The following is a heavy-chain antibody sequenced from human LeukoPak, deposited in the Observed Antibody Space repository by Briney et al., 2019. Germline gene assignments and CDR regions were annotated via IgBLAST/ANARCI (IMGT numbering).Heavy chain of an antibody. CDR2: ISSSSTYI. CDR1: AFRFSSYD. J-gene: IGHJ4*02. D-gene: IGHD3-10*01. Sequence: GGSLRLSCAASAFRFSSYDMSWIRQAPGKGLEWVSSISSSSTYIYYADSLKGRFTISRDNAKNSLYLQMNSLRAEDTAVYFCAREFLDYWGQGILVTVSS. V-gene: IGHV3-21*01. CDR3: AREFLDY.